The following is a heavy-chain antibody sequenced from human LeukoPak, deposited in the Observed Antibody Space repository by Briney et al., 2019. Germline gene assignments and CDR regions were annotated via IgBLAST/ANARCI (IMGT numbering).Heavy chain of an antibody. Sequence: GGSLRLSCTASGFTFSTYVMHWVRQAPGKGLQWVAVISDDGSYKFHVDSVRGRFTISRDNSKNTLYLQMNSLRGEDTAVYYCVRDDYQNGCFHYWGQGTLVTVSS. J-gene: IGHJ1*01. CDR3: VRDDYQNGCFHY. D-gene: IGHD4-11*01. CDR2: ISDDGSYK. V-gene: IGHV3-30*04. CDR1: GFTFSTYV.